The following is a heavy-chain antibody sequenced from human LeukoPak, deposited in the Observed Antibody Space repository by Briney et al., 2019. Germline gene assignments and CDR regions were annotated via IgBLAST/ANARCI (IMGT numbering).Heavy chain of an antibody. CDR1: GFTFDDYG. CDR2: INWNGGST. Sequence: GGSLRLSCAASGFTFDDYGMSWVRQARGKGLEWVSGINWNGGSTGYADSVKGRFTISRDNAKYSLYLQMNSLRAEDTALYHCARAGGGIERERYYYYMDVWGKGTTVTVSS. V-gene: IGHV3-20*01. CDR3: ARAGGGIERERYYYYMDV. D-gene: IGHD4-23*01. J-gene: IGHJ6*03.